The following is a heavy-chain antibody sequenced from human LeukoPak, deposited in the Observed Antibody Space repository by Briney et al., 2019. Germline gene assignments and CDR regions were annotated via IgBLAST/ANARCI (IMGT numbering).Heavy chain of an antibody. CDR1: GFIFSSYW. Sequence: GGSLRLSCEASGFIFSSYWMGWVRQVPGKGLEWVANIHPDGSQTSYVDSVKGRFTISRDNAKKSTFLQMNSLRTEETAVYFCVRWGLEAGMDYWGQGTLVTVSS. CDR3: VRWGLEAGMDY. CDR2: IHPDGSQT. D-gene: IGHD6-19*01. V-gene: IGHV3-7*01. J-gene: IGHJ4*02.